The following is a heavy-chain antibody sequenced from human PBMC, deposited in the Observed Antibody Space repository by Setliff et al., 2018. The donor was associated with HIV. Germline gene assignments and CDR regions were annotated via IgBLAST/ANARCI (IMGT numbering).Heavy chain of an antibody. D-gene: IGHD2-21*02. CDR2: IQTSGRT. CDR1: GASITSGIYY. J-gene: IGHJ4*02. CDR3: ARSSRVNCGGDCYLFDY. Sequence: SETLSLTCSVSGASITSGIYYWAWIRQPAGKGLGWIGRIQTSGRTNNNPSLKSRVTMSVDTSKNQFSLILTSVTAADTAVYYCARSSRVNCGGDCYLFDYWGQGTPVTVSS. V-gene: IGHV4-61*02.